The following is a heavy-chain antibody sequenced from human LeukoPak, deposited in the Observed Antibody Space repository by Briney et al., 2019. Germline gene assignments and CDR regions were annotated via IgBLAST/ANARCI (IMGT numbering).Heavy chain of an antibody. CDR1: GFIVSSNY. J-gene: IGHJ3*02. D-gene: IGHD5-18*01. V-gene: IGHV3-66*01. CDR3: ARRERLGYSYGRGTLDI. CDR2: TNSAGRT. Sequence: PWGSLRLSCVASGFIVSSNYMSWVRQAPGKGLEWVSLTNSAGRTYYADSVKGRFTISRDNSKNTLYLQMNSLRAEDTAVYYCARRERLGYSYGRGTLDIWGQGTMVTVSS.